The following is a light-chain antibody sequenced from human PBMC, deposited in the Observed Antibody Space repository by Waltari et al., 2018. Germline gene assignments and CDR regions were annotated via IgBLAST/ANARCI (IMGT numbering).Light chain of an antibody. CDR1: SSNLGRNY. CDR2: KTD. Sequence: QSVLTQPPSASGTPGQRVLISCSGSSSNLGRNYVYWYQQIPGTAPKLLIYKTDQRPSGVTDRFAGSKSGTSASLAISGRRSEDEADYFCASGDGSLSGRVFGGGTKLTVL. J-gene: IGLJ3*02. V-gene: IGLV1-47*01. CDR3: ASGDGSLSGRV.